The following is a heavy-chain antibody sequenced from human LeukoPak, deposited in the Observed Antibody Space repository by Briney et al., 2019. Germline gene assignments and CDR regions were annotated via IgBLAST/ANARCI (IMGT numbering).Heavy chain of an antibody. Sequence: GGSLRHSCAASGFTFSGYWMSWVRQAPGKGLEWVANINQDGSIIHYMDSAKGRFTISRDNAKNSLYLQMNYLRAEDTALSYCATSDDSSGSDWGQGTLVTVSS. J-gene: IGHJ4*02. CDR3: ATSDDSSGSD. CDR2: INQDGSII. CDR1: GFTFSGYW. D-gene: IGHD3-22*01. V-gene: IGHV3-7*01.